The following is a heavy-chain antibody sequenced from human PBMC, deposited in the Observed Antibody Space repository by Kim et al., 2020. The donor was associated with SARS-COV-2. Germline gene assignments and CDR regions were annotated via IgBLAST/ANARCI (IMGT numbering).Heavy chain of an antibody. CDR3: ARMGYSSGWYGPGYWYFDL. J-gene: IGHJ2*01. D-gene: IGHD6-19*01. CDR2: IGTAGDT. Sequence: GGSLRLSCAASGFTFSSYDMHWVRQATGKGLEWVSAIGTAGDTYYPGSVKGRFTISRENAKNSLYLQMNSLRAGDTAVYYCARMGYSSGWYGPGYWYFDLWGRGTLVTVSS. CDR1: GFTFSSYD. V-gene: IGHV3-13*01.